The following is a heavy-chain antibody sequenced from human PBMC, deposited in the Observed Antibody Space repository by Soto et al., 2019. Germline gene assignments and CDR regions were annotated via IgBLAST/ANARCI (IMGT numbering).Heavy chain of an antibody. CDR1: GGSISSYY. Sequence: SSETLSLTCTVSGGSISSYYWSWIRQPPGKGLEWIGYIYYSGSTNYNPSLKSRVTISVDTSKNQFSLKLSSVTAADTAVYYCARAMVRGFNNWFDPWGQGTLVTVSS. CDR2: IYYSGST. V-gene: IGHV4-59*01. CDR3: ARAMVRGFNNWFDP. D-gene: IGHD3-10*01. J-gene: IGHJ5*02.